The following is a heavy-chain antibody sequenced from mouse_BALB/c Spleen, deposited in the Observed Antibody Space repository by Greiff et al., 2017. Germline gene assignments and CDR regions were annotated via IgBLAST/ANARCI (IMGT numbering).Heavy chain of an antibody. CDR1: GFSLTSYD. Sequence: VKLVESGPGLVAPSQSLSITCTVSGFSLTSYDISWIRQPPGKGLEWLGVIWTGGGTNYNSAFMSRLSISKDNSKSQVFLKMNSLQTDDTAIYYCVRGRDFYAMDYWGQGTSVTVSS. CDR3: VRGRDFYAMDY. CDR2: IWTGGGT. J-gene: IGHJ4*01. V-gene: IGHV2-9-2*01.